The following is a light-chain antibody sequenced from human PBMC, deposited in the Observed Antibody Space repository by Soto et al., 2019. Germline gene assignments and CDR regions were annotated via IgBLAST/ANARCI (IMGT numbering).Light chain of an antibody. CDR1: SSDVGGYNY. J-gene: IGLJ1*01. Sequence: QSVLTQPPSASGSPGQSVTISCTGTSSDVGGYNYVSWYQQHPGKVPKLIIYEVNKRPSGVPDRFSGSKSGNTASLTVPGLQVEDEADYYCTSYAGGNNVFGTGTKLTVL. CDR3: TSYAGGNNV. CDR2: EVN. V-gene: IGLV2-8*01.